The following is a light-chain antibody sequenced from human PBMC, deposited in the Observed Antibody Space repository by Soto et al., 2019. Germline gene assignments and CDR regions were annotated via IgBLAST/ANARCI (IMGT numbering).Light chain of an antibody. CDR1: SSDIGDYNY. CDR3: SSYTGTSTLVV. CDR2: EVS. V-gene: IGLV2-14*01. Sequence: QSVLTQPPSASGSLGQSVTISCTGTSSDIGDYNYVSWYQQHPGKAPKLMIYEVSNRPSGVSNRFSGSKSGNTASLTISGLQAEDEADYYCSSYTGTSTLVVFGGGTKLTVL. J-gene: IGLJ2*01.